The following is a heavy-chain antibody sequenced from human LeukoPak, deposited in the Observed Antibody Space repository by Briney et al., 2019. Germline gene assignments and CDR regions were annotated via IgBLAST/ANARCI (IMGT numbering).Heavy chain of an antibody. CDR1: GFSFSSYG. CDR3: AKMGKTENHYGSGRFSYYYYMDV. J-gene: IGHJ6*03. V-gene: IGHV3-30*18. CDR2: ISHAGSNE. Sequence: GGSLRLSCAASGFSFSSYGMHWIRQAPGKGLEWVALISHAGSNEYYAASVKGRFTISRDNSKNTLYLQMNSLRAEDTAVYYCAKMGKTENHYGSGRFSYYYYMDVWGKGTTVTISS. D-gene: IGHD3-10*01.